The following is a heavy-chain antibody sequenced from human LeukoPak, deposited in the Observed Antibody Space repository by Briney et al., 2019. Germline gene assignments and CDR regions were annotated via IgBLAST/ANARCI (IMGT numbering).Heavy chain of an antibody. V-gene: IGHV3-21*01. J-gene: IGHJ4*02. CDR3: ARGGYDYMWGSYYGNL. Sequence: GGSLRLSCAASGFTFSSYSMNWVRQAPGKGLEWVSSISSSSSYIYYADSVKGRFTISRDNAKNSLYLQMNSLRAEDTAVYYCARGGYDYMWGSYYGNLWGQGTLVTVSS. CDR2: ISSSSSYI. CDR1: GFTFSSYS. D-gene: IGHD3-16*01.